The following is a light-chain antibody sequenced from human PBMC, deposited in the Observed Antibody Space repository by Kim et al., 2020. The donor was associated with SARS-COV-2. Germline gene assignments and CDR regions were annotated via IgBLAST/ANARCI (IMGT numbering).Light chain of an antibody. CDR1: RGSAAFG. CDR2: LNRDGSQ. CDR3: QAWGTGDQGV. J-gene: IGLJ3*02. Sequence: KVPFTLTRGSAAFGSTPTQQQPEEGARDLMKLNRDGSQRGGGGIPGRFSVPSSGAARYLTISSHQSEDEADYYCQAWGTGDQGVFGGGTQLTVL. V-gene: IGLV4-69*01.